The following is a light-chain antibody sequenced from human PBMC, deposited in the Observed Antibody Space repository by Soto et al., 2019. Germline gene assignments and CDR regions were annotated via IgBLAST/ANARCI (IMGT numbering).Light chain of an antibody. V-gene: IGKV1-5*01. CDR2: DAS. CDR3: QQYNSYPLT. CDR1: QSISSW. Sequence: DIPLAQYRPTLSAPVGDNVTITCRASQSISSWLAWNQQKPGKAPKLLIYDASSLESGVPSRFSGSGSGTEFTLTISSLQPDDFATYYCQQYNSYPLTFGGGTKVAI. J-gene: IGKJ4*01.